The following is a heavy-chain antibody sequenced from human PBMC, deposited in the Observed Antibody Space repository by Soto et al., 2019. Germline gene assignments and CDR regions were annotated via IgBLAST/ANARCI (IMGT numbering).Heavy chain of an antibody. J-gene: IGHJ5*02. CDR2: SNHGGIT. Sequence: SETLSLTCAVYGGSFSGYYWSWIRQPPGKGVEWIGESNHGGITKYNPSLKSRVSILLDTSQNQFSLNLFFVTAADTAVYYCARGLRNTYGSMYPGGSWFDPWGQGTMVTVSS. CDR1: GGSFSGYY. V-gene: IGHV4-34*01. D-gene: IGHD6-13*01. CDR3: ARGLRNTYGSMYPGGSWFDP.